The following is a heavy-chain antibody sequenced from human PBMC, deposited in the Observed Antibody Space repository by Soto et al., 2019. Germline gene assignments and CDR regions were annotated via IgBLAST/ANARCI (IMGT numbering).Heavy chain of an antibody. CDR3: ARDRGVSSAPKLEYAFGI. CDR2: VYASGNT. Sequence: PXASLSLTCTVCVGCISSYYWSWIRQPPGKGLEWIGYVYASGNTYYSPSLNSRVTISVDTSRYQFSLKLSSVTAADTAVYYCARDRGVSSAPKLEYAFGICGQGTTVTVSS. D-gene: IGHD3-10*01. CDR1: VGCISSYY. J-gene: IGHJ3*02. V-gene: IGHV4-59*01.